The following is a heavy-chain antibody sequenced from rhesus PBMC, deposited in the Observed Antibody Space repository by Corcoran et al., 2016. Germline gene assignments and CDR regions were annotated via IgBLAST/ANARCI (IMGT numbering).Heavy chain of an antibody. D-gene: IGHD3-28*01. J-gene: IGHJ4*01. CDR2: IKNKANCWTA. CDR1: GFTFSDYY. V-gene: IGHV3S22*01. Sequence: EVQLVESGGGLVQPGGSLRLSCAASGFTFSDYYMSWVRKAPGKGPEWVGLIKNKANCWTAENAASVKGRFTISRDDAKSIASLQMNSLKTEDTAVYYCARYVSGYYVDYWGQGVLVTVSS. CDR3: ARYVSGYYVDY.